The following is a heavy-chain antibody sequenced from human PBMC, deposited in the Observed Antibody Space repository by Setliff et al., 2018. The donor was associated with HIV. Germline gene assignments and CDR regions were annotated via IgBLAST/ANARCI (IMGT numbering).Heavy chain of an antibody. J-gene: IGHJ4*02. CDR1: GFTFTGHA. CDR3: AKDVAPNEKAVAGTALDS. D-gene: IGHD6-13*01. Sequence: GSLRLSCAASGFTFTGHAMHWVRQAPGKGLEWVALISFDGGKEYYADSVKGRFTISRDNSKNTLYVQMNSLRAEDTAVYFCAKDVAPNEKAVAGTALDSWGRGTLVTVSS. CDR2: ISFDGGKE. V-gene: IGHV3-30*04.